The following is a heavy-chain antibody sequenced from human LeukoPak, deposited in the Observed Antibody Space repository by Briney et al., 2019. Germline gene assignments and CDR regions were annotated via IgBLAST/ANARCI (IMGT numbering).Heavy chain of an antibody. V-gene: IGHV3-23*01. CDR1: GFTFSSYA. J-gene: IGHJ3*01. CDR3: ARDNWGDADAFDV. D-gene: IGHD7-27*01. Sequence: PGGSLRLSCAASGFTFSSYAMSWVRQAPGKGLEWVSAISGSGGSTYYADSVKGRFTISRDNARNSLYLQMNSLRDDDAAVYYCARDNWGDADAFDVWGRGTVVTVSS. CDR2: ISGSGGST.